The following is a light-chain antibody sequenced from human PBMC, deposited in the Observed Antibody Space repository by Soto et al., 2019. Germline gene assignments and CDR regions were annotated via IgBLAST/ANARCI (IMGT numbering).Light chain of an antibody. Sequence: DIQMTQSPSTLSASVGDRVTITCRASQSISTWLAWYQQRSGKAPQLLIYDASGLESGVPSRFSGSGSGTEFTLTISSLQPDDFGTDFCLQYHSYSRPFGPGTRVEI. V-gene: IGKV1-5*01. CDR2: DAS. J-gene: IGKJ1*01. CDR1: QSISTW. CDR3: LQYHSYSRP.